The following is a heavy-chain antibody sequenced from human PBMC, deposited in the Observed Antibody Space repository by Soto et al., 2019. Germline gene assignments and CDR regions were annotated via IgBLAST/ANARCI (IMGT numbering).Heavy chain of an antibody. CDR3: ANAGYSSNWYDSYFDY. CDR2: ISYDGSNK. D-gene: IGHD6-13*01. Sequence: HPGGSLRLSCAASRFTFSSYGMHWVRQAPGKGLEWVAVISYDGSNKYYADSVKGRFTISRDNSKNTLYLQMNSLRAEDTAVYYCANAGYSSNWYDSYFDYWGQGTLVTVSS. V-gene: IGHV3-30*18. J-gene: IGHJ4*02. CDR1: RFTFSSYG.